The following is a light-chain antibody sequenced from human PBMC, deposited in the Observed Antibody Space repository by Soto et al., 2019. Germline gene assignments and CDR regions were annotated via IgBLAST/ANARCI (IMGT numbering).Light chain of an antibody. V-gene: IGLV2-8*01. CDR2: DVN. Sequence: QSALTQPPSASGSPGQSVTISCTGTSGDVGGYNYVSWYQQHPGKAPKLMIYDVNKRPSGVPDRFSGSKSGNTASLTVSGLLPADEAAYYYSSSAGSNNPFVFGTGTKLTVL. CDR3: SSSAGSNNPFV. CDR1: SGDVGGYNY. J-gene: IGLJ1*01.